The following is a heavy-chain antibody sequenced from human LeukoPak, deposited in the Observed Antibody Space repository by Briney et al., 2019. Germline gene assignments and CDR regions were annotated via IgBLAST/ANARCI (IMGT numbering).Heavy chain of an antibody. Sequence: ASVKVSCKASGYTFTGYYMHWVRQAPGQGLEWMGWINPNSGNTGYAQKFQGRVTMTRNTSISTAYMELSSLRSEDTAVYYCARNRRWWQLVRAGFDPWGQGTLVTVSS. D-gene: IGHD2-15*01. J-gene: IGHJ5*02. CDR3: ARNRRWWQLVRAGFDP. CDR1: GYTFTGYY. V-gene: IGHV1-8*02. CDR2: INPNSGNT.